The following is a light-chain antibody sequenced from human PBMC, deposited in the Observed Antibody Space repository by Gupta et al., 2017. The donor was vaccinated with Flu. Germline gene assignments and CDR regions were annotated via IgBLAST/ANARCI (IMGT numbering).Light chain of an antibody. V-gene: IGKV3-20*01. CDR1: QSVSSSY. CDR3: MQYVQTPLT. Sequence: IVMQPSPGPLSVSPGDSATPSCRSSQSVSSSYLAWYQQKPGQAPRLLIYVASSRATGIPDRFSGSGSGTDFTLKISRVEAEDVGLYYCMQYVQTPLTFGHGTNVNIK. J-gene: IGKJ3*01. CDR2: VAS.